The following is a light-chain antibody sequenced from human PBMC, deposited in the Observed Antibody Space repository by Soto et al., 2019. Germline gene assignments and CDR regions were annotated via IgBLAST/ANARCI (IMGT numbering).Light chain of an antibody. Sequence: QAVVTQEPSLTVSPGGTVILTCASSTGAVTSGHHPNWLQRKPGQAPRALIYNTDNRHSWTPARFSGSLLGGKAALSVLGVQPEDEAEYYCLLFQDAAWVFGGGTKLTVL. CDR1: TGAVTSGHH. CDR2: NTD. V-gene: IGLV7-43*01. CDR3: LLFQDAAWV. J-gene: IGLJ3*02.